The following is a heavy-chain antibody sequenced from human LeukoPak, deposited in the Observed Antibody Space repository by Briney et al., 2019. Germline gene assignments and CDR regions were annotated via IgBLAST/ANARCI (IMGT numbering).Heavy chain of an antibody. D-gene: IGHD6-13*01. CDR2: MNPNSGNT. CDR3: ARGRWVSNRALNY. J-gene: IGHJ4*02. Sequence: GASVKVSCKASGYTFTSYDINWVRQATGQGLEWMGWMNPNSGNTGYAQKFQGRVTMTTNTSISTAYRELSSLRSEDTAVYYCARGRWVSNRALNYWGQGTLVTVSS. V-gene: IGHV1-8*01. CDR1: GYTFTSYD.